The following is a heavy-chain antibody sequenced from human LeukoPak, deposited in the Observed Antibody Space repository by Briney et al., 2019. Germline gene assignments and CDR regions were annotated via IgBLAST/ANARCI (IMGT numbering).Heavy chain of an antibody. J-gene: IGHJ6*02. CDR2: IYSGGST. V-gene: IGHV3-66*01. Sequence: GGSLRLSCAASGFTVSSNYMSWVRHTPGKGLEWVSLIYSGGSTYYADSVKGRFTISRDNSKNTLYLQMNSLRAEDTAVYYCASGDNGYYYGMDVWGQGTTVTVSS. CDR3: ASGDNGYYYGMDV. CDR1: GFTVSSNY. D-gene: IGHD1-14*01.